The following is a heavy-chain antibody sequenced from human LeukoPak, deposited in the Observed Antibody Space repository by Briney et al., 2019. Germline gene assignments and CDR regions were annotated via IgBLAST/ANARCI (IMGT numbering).Heavy chain of an antibody. CDR2: IISTGDST. D-gene: IGHD6-19*01. V-gene: IGHV3-23*01. CDR3: AKGYSSGWRTYFDY. Sequence: GGSLRLPCAASGFTFSSCAMSWVRQAPGKGLEWVSGIISTGDSTYYADSVKGRFTISRDNSKSTLSLQMDSLRAEDTAVYYCAKGYSSGWRTYFDYWGQGTLVTVSS. CDR1: GFTFSSCA. J-gene: IGHJ4*02.